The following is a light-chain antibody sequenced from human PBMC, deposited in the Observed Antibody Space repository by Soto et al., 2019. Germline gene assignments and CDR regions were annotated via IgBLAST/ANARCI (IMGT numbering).Light chain of an antibody. J-gene: IGKJ2*01. V-gene: IGKV3-15*01. CDR2: GAS. Sequence: EIVMTQSPATLSVSPGERATLSCRASQSVSGNLAWYQQKPGQAPRLLIYGASTRATGIPARFRGSGSGTEFTLTISSLQSEDFAVYCCQQYNNWPPITFGQGTKLEIK. CDR3: QQYNNWPPIT. CDR1: QSVSGN.